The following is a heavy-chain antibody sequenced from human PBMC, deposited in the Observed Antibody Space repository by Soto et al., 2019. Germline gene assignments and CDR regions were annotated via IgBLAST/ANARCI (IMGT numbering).Heavy chain of an antibody. CDR1: GGSISSSSYY. J-gene: IGHJ5*02. D-gene: IGHD1-1*01. V-gene: IGHV4-39*07. CDR2: IYYSGST. Sequence: SETLSLTCTVSGGSISSSSYYWGWIRQPPGKGLEWIGSIYYSGSTYYNPSLKSRVTISVDTSKNQFSLKLSSVTAADTAVYYCAYFTRLNWFDPWGQGTRVTVAS. CDR3: AYFTRLNWFDP.